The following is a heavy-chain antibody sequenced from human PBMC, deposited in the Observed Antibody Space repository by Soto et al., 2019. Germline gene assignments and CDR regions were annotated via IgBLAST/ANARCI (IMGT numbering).Heavy chain of an antibody. Sequence: GGSLRLSCAASGFTFSSYAMSWVRQAPGKGLEWVSAISGSGGSTYYADSVKGRFTISRDNSKNTLYLQMNSLRAEDTAVYYCAKDRGIAVAGTKSYYYYYGMDVWGQGTTVTVSS. CDR3: AKDRGIAVAGTKSYYYYYGMDV. CDR1: GFTFSSYA. J-gene: IGHJ6*02. V-gene: IGHV3-23*01. D-gene: IGHD6-19*01. CDR2: ISGSGGST.